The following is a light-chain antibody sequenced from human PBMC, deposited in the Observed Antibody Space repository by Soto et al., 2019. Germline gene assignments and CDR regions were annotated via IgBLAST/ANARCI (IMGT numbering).Light chain of an antibody. CDR3: QSYDSDLRVL. CDR2: GNN. CDR1: SSNIRADSD. V-gene: IGLV1-40*01. Sequence: QSVLTQPPSVSGAPGQRVTISCTGSSSNIRADSDVHWSQQLPGTAPKLLIYGNNNRPSGVPDRFSGSKSDTSASLAITGLQTEYEADYYCQSYDSDLRVLFGGGTKLTVL. J-gene: IGLJ2*01.